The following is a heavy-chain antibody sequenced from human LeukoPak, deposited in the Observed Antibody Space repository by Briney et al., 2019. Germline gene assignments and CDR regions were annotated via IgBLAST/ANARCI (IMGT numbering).Heavy chain of an antibody. D-gene: IGHD2-8*01. CDR3: ARGGRGVSASVYDAFDI. CDR1: GGTFTSYA. CDR2: IIPIFGTA. J-gene: IGHJ3*02. Sequence: SVKVSCKASGGTFTSYAISWVRQAPGQGLEWMGGIIPIFGTANYAQKFQGRVTITADESTSTAYMELSSLRSEDTAVYYCARGGRGVSASVYDAFDIWGQGTMVTVSS. V-gene: IGHV1-69*13.